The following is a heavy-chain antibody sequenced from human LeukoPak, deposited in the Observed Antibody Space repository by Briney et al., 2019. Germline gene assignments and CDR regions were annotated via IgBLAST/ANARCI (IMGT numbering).Heavy chain of an antibody. CDR3: ARRDVDMATITY. D-gene: IGHD5-24*01. CDR1: GYTLISHY. V-gene: IGHV1-46*01. Sequence: ASVKVSCKASGYTLISHYINWVRQAPGQGLEWMGIINPNGGSTTYGQKFQGRVTMTRDTSTSTVYMELSSLRSEDTAVYYCARRDVDMATITYWGQGTLVTVSS. J-gene: IGHJ1*01. CDR2: INPNGGST.